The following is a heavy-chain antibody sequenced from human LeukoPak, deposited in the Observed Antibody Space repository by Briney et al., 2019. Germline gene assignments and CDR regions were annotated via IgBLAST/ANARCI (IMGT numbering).Heavy chain of an antibody. V-gene: IGHV3-53*01. J-gene: IGHJ6*02. CDR2: IYSGGST. CDR3: AKDLSYYYGSGVNYYGMDV. D-gene: IGHD3-10*01. CDR1: GFTVGSNY. Sequence: GGSLRLSCAASGFTVGSNYMNWVRQAPGKGFEWVASIYSGGSTDYADSVKGRFTISRDSTKNTVYLQMNSLRAEDTAVYYCAKDLSYYYGSGVNYYGMDVWGQGTTVTVSS.